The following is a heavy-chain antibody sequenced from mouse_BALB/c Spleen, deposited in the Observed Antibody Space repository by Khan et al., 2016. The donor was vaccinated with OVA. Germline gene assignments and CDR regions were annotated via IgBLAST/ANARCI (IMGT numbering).Heavy chain of an antibody. D-gene: IGHD1-1*01. CDR2: IYPVDGST. J-gene: IGHJ4*01. Sequence: QVQLQQSGPELVKPGALVKISCKASGYTFTAYDINWVKQRPGQGLEWIGWIYPVDGSTKYNENFKGKATLTADKSSNTAYMQLSSLTSEKSAVYFCAREGVREVAMDYWGQGTSVSVSA. CDR3: AREGVREVAMDY. V-gene: IGHV1S56*01. CDR1: GYTFTAYD.